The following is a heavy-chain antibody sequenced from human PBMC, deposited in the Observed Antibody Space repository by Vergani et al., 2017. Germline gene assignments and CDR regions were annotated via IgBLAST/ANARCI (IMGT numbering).Heavy chain of an antibody. V-gene: IGHV4-59*01. CDR2: IYYSGST. D-gene: IGHD4-17*01. CDR1: GGSISSYY. Sequence: QVQLQESDPGLVKPSETLSLTCTVSGGSISSYYWSWIRQPPGKGLEWIGYIYYSGSTNYNPSLKSRVTISVDTSKNQFSLKLSSVTAADTAVYYCARGGDSPDYWGQGTLVTVSS. CDR3: ARGGDSPDY. J-gene: IGHJ4*02.